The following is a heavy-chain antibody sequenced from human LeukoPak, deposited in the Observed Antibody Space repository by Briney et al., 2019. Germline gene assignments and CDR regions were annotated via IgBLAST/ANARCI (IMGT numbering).Heavy chain of an antibody. Sequence: SETLSLTCAVYGGSFSGYYWSWIRQPPGKGLEWIGEINHSGSTNYNPSLKSRVTISVDTSKNQFSLKLSSVTAADTAVYYCARGRILQYGDYVFFDYWGQGTLVTVSS. CDR3: ARGRILQYGDYVFFDY. V-gene: IGHV4-34*01. J-gene: IGHJ4*02. D-gene: IGHD4-17*01. CDR2: INHSGST. CDR1: GGSFSGYY.